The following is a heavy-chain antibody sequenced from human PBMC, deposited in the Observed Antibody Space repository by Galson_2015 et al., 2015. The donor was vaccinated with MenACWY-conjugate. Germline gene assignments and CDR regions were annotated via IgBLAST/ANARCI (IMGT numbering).Heavy chain of an antibody. CDR3: ARDGGYGSGTYHFDY. CDR2: IKQDGSEK. D-gene: IGHD3-10*01. V-gene: IGHV3-7*03. J-gene: IGHJ4*02. Sequence: SLRLSCAASGFTFSNYWMSWVRQAPGKGLEWVANIKQDGSEKYYVDSVKGRFTISRDNAKNSLYLQMNSLRTEDTAVYYCARDGGYGSGTYHFDYWGQGTLVTVSS. CDR1: GFTFSNYW.